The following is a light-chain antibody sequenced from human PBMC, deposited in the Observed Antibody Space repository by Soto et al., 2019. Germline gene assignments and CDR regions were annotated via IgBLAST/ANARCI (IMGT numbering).Light chain of an antibody. V-gene: IGKV3-20*01. CDR3: QQYGSSPGT. CDR2: GAS. CDR1: QSVSSSY. Sequence: EIVLTQSPGTLSLSPGERATLSCSASQSVSSSYLAWYQQKPGQAPRLLIYGASSRATGIPDRFSGSGSGTDFTLTISRLEPEDFAVSYCQQYGSSPGTFGQGTKLEIK. J-gene: IGKJ2*01.